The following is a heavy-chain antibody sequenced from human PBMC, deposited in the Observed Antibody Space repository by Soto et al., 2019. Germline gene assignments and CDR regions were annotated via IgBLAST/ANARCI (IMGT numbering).Heavy chain of an antibody. J-gene: IGHJ4*02. CDR2: ISSSSSSTI. CDR1: GFTFSSYS. V-gene: IGHV3-48*02. Sequence: PGGSLRLSXAASGFTFSSYSMNWVRQAPGKGLEWVSYISSSSSSTIYYADSVKGRFTISRDNAKNSLYLQMNSLRDEDTAVYYCARDLVDTAMVTDGYWGQGTLVTVSS. CDR3: ARDLVDTAMVTDGY. D-gene: IGHD5-18*01.